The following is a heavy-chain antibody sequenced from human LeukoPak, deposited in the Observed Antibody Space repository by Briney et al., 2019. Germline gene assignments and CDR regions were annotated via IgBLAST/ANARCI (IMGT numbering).Heavy chain of an antibody. J-gene: IGHJ4*02. CDR3: AREKRRLVDY. V-gene: IGHV3-43*01. CDR1: GFTFNEYT. Sequence: GGSLRLSCAASGFTFNEYTMHWVRQAPGKGLERVSLITHVGGAAFYADSVRGRFTISRDNSRNSLYLQMDSLRTEDTALYYCAREKRRLVDYWGQGTLVTVSS. D-gene: IGHD6-25*01. CDR2: ITHVGGAA.